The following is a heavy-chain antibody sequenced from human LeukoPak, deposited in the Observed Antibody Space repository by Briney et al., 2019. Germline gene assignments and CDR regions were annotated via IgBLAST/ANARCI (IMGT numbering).Heavy chain of an antibody. CDR3: ARNILFAFDI. J-gene: IGHJ3*02. Sequence: GGSLRVSCAASGLTVSSSYMSWVRQAPGKGLEWVSIIYNDGSTYYADSMKGRFTISRDNSKNTLYLQVNSLRAEDTAMYYCARNILFAFDIWGQGTMVTVSS. V-gene: IGHV3-53*01. CDR1: GLTVSSSY. CDR2: IYNDGST. D-gene: IGHD2/OR15-2a*01.